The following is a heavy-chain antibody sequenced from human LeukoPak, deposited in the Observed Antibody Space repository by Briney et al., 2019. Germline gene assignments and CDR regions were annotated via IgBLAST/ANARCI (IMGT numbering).Heavy chain of an antibody. Sequence: GGSLRLSCAASGLTVSSNDTHWVRQAPGKGLEWVSVLFSGGNTFYADSLKGRVTISRDNSKNTVYFQMNSLTAEDTAVYYCASLLRGTFDVWGRGTMVTVSS. CDR1: GLTVSSND. CDR2: LFSGGNT. J-gene: IGHJ3*01. CDR3: ASLLRGTFDV. V-gene: IGHV3-53*01.